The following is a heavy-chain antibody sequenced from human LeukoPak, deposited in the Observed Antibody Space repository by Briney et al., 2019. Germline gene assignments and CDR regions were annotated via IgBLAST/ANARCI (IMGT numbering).Heavy chain of an antibody. V-gene: IGHV4-39*01. CDR3: ARPLVMTGRFDP. J-gene: IGHJ5*02. D-gene: IGHD2-21*02. Sequence: PSETLSLTCTVSGGSIGSTNYYWGWIRQPPGKGLEWIANIYYSGSTYYNPSLKSRVTISVDTPKNQFSLKLSSVTATDTAVYYCARPLVMTGRFDPWGQRTLVTVSS. CDR2: IYYSGST. CDR1: GGSIGSTNYY.